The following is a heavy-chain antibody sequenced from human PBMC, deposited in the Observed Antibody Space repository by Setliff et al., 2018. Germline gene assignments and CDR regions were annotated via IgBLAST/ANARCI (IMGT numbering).Heavy chain of an antibody. Sequence: SETLSLTCTVSDDSFTSSRYYWGWIRQAPGSGLEWIGSISYSGTPYYNASVESRVTISIGTSRNQFSPELRSVTVADTATYYCVRPGGTTVVARHFDYWGSGILVTVSS. CDR2: ISYSGTP. V-gene: IGHV4-39*01. CDR1: DDSFTSSRYY. CDR3: VRPGGTTVVARHFDY. D-gene: IGHD2-15*01. J-gene: IGHJ4*01.